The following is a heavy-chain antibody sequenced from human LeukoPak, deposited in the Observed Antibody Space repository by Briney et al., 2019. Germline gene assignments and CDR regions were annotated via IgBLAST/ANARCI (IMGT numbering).Heavy chain of an antibody. CDR3: ARGNNYYFYYMDV. CDR2: VFYKGST. J-gene: IGHJ6*03. CDR1: GGSISSYY. Sequence: SETLSLTCSVSGGSISSYYWSWIRQSPGKGLEGIGYVFYKGSTNYNPSLKSRVSISVDTAKNQFSLRLSSVTAADTAVYYCARGNNYYFYYMDVWGKGATVTVSS. V-gene: IGHV4-59*01.